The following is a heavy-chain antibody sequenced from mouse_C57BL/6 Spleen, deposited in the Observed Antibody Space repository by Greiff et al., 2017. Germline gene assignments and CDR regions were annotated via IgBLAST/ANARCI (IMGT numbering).Heavy chain of an antibody. CDR2: INYDGSST. CDR1: GFTFSDYY. Sequence: EVKLMESEGGLVQPGSSMKLSCTASGFTFSDYYMAWVRQVPEKGLEWVANINYDGSSTYYLDSLKSRFIISRDNAKNILYLQMSSLKSEDTATYYCARDQTTVVEGYFDVWGTGTTVTVSS. D-gene: IGHD1-1*01. J-gene: IGHJ1*03. V-gene: IGHV5-16*01. CDR3: ARDQTTVVEGYFDV.